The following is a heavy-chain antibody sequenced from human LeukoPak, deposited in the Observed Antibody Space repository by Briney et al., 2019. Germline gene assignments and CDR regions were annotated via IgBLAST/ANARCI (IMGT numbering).Heavy chain of an antibody. CDR2: ISSSSSYI. CDR3: ARDADRQQQSAHPFDY. D-gene: IGHD6-13*01. J-gene: IGHJ4*02. V-gene: IGHV3-21*01. Sequence: PGGSLRLSCAASGFTFSSYSMNWVRQAPGKGLEWVSSISSSSSYIYYADSVKGRFTISRDNAKDSLYLQMNSLRAEDTAVYYCARDADRQQQSAHPFDYWGQGTLVTVSS. CDR1: GFTFSSYS.